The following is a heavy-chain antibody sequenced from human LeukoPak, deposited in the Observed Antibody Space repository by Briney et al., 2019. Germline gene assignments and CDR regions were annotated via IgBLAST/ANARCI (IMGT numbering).Heavy chain of an antibody. CDR1: GGSLSGSY. J-gene: IGHJ4*02. D-gene: IGHD3-3*01. V-gene: IGHV4-34*01. CDR2: INHSGSA. Sequence: SETLSLTCAVYGGSLSGSYWSWIRQPPGKGLEWIGEINHSGSANYNPSLKSRVTLSIDKSKNQFSLNLNSVTAADTAVYYCARAGSDSGFYKVDYWGQGTLVTVSS. CDR3: ARAGSDSGFYKVDY.